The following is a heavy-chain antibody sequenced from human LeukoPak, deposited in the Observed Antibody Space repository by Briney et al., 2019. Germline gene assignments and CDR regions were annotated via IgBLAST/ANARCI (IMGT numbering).Heavy chain of an antibody. CDR2: IYYSGST. D-gene: IGHD6-19*01. J-gene: IGHJ4*02. CDR3: ARVSGSSGWWAYFFDY. CDR1: GGSISSYY. Sequence: PSETLSLTCTVSGGSISSYYWSWIRQPPGKGLEWIGYIYYSGSTNYNPSLKSRVTISVDTSKNQFSLKLSSVTAADTAVYYCARVSGSSGWWAYFFDYWGQGTLVTVSS. V-gene: IGHV4-59*12.